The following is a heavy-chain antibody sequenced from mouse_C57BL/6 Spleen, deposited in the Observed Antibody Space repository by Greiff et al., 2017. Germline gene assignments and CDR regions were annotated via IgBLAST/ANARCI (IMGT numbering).Heavy chain of an antibody. CDR3: TTPPCTTVVAP. CDR2: IDPENGDT. V-gene: IGHV14-4*01. Sequence: VQLKESGAELVRPGASVKLSCTASGFNIKDDYLHWVKQRPEQGLEWIGWIDPENGDTEYASKFQGQATITADTSSNTAYLQLSSLTSEDTAVYYWTTPPCTTVVAPWGQGTLVTVSA. CDR1: GFNIKDDY. J-gene: IGHJ3*01. D-gene: IGHD1-1*01.